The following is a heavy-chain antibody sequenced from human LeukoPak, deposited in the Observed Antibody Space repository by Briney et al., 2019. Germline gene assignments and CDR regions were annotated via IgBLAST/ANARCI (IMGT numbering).Heavy chain of an antibody. Sequence: SETLSLTCTVSGGSISSGSYYWSWIRQPPGKGLEWIGYIYYSGSTNYNPSLKSRVTISVDTSKNQFSLKLSSVTAADTAVYYCARDRGSSGYYPEYFQHWGQGTLVTVSS. CDR3: ARDRGSSGYYPEYFQH. CDR1: GGSISSGSYY. D-gene: IGHD3-22*01. CDR2: IYYSGST. J-gene: IGHJ1*01. V-gene: IGHV4-61*01.